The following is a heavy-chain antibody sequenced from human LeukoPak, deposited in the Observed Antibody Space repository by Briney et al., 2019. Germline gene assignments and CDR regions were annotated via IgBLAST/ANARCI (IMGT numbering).Heavy chain of an antibody. CDR2: IIPNSGGT. Sequence: ASVKVSCKASGYTFTGYYMHWVRQAPGQGLEWMGRIIPNSGGTNYAQKFQGRVTMTRDTSISTAYMELSRLRSDDTAVYYCARDERLSDGVYDYWGQGTLVTVSS. CDR1: GYTFTGYY. J-gene: IGHJ4*02. D-gene: IGHD2-8*01. V-gene: IGHV1-2*06. CDR3: ARDERLSDGVYDY.